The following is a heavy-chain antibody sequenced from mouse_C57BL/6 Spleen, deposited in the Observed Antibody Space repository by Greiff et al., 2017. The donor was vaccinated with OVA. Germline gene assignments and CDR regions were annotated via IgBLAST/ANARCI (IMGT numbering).Heavy chain of an antibody. J-gene: IGHJ1*03. CDR2: IDPANGNT. V-gene: IGHV14-3*01. D-gene: IGHD2-12*01. Sequence: EVKLQESVAELVRPGASVKLSCTASGFNIKNTYMHWVKQRTEQGLEWIGRIDPANGNTKYAPKFKGKATITADTSSNTAYLQLSSLTSEDTAIYYCAPQRPHWYFDVWGTGTTVTVAS. CDR1: GFNIKNTY. CDR3: APQRPHWYFDV.